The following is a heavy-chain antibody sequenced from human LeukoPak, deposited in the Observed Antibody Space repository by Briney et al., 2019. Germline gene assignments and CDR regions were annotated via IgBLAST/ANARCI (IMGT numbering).Heavy chain of an antibody. J-gene: IGHJ4*02. CDR3: AREGYSSGWAGTIPFDY. Sequence: GGSLRLSCAASGFTFSSYAMSWVRQAPGKGLEWVSAISGSGGSTYYADSVKGRFTTSRDNAKNSLHLQMNSLRAEDTAVYYCAREGYSSGWAGTIPFDYWGQGTLVTVSS. CDR2: ISGSGGST. D-gene: IGHD6-19*01. CDR1: GFTFSSYA. V-gene: IGHV3-23*01.